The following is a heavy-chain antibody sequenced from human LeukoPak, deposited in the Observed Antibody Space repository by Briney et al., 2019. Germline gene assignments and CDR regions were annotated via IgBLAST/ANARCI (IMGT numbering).Heavy chain of an antibody. Sequence: GESLKISCQVSGYSFTNYWIGWVRQMPGKGLEWMGSIDPGDSDTRYSPSFQGQVTISADKSISTAYLQWSSLKASDTAMYYCARTRGYSYGYLTFDYWGQGTLVTVSS. V-gene: IGHV5-51*01. D-gene: IGHD5-18*01. J-gene: IGHJ4*02. CDR1: GYSFTNYW. CDR3: ARTRGYSYGYLTFDY. CDR2: IDPGDSDT.